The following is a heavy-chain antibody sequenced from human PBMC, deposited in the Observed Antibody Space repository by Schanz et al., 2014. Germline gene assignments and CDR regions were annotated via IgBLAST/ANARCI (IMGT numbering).Heavy chain of an antibody. D-gene: IGHD6-19*01. J-gene: IGHJ4*02. CDR3: VKTDAGWRFDY. Sequence: EVQLLESGGGLVQPGGSLRLSCEASGFTFTTFAMTWVRQAPGKGLEWVSGISDRGDGTNYGDSVRGRFTISRDNSRNTVYLQMNNVGVDDTATYYCVKTDAGWRFDYWGQGTLVIVSS. CDR1: GFTFTTFA. V-gene: IGHV3-23*01. CDR2: ISDRGDGT.